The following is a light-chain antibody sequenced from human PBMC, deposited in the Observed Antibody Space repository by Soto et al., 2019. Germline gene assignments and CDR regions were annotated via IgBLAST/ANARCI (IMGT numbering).Light chain of an antibody. CDR1: QSVSNK. V-gene: IGKV3-15*01. CDR3: QQYNNWPLT. J-gene: IGKJ4*01. Sequence: EIMMTQSPATLSVSPGERASLSCRASQSVSNKLAWYQQKLGQAPRLLIYDASTRATDIPARFSGSGSGTEFTLTISTLHSEDFAVYYCQQYNNWPLTFGGGTKVEIK. CDR2: DAS.